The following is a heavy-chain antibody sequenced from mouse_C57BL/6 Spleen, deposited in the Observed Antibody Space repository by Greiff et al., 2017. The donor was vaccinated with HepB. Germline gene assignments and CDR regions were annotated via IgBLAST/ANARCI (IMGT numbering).Heavy chain of an antibody. J-gene: IGHJ3*01. V-gene: IGHV3-6*01. CDR2: ISYDGSN. CDR3: ARDPYDYDGV. D-gene: IGHD2-4*01. CDR1: GYSITSGYY. Sequence: EVQLQESGPGLVKPSQSLSLTCSVTGYSITSGYYWNWIRQFPGNKLEWMGYISYDGSNNYNPSLKNRISITRDTSKNQFFLKLNSVTTEDTATYYCARDPYDYDGVWGQGTLVTVSA.